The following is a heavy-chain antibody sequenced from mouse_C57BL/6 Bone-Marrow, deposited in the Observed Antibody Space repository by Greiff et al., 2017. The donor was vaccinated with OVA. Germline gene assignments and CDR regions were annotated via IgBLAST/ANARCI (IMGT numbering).Heavy chain of an antibody. D-gene: IGHD2-5*01. CDR3: VRSTFYYSNLAY. CDR2: IRSRSNNYAT. V-gene: IGHV10-1*01. J-gene: IGHJ3*01. CDR1: GFSFNTYA. Sequence: EVQLVESGGGLVQPKGSLKLSCAASGFSFNTYAMNWVRQAPGKGLEWVARIRSRSNNYATYYAYSVKDRFTISRDDSESMLYLQMNNLKTEDTAMYYCVRSTFYYSNLAYWGQGTLVTVSA.